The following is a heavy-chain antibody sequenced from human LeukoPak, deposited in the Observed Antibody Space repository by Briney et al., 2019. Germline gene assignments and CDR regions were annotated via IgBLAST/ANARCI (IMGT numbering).Heavy chain of an antibody. J-gene: IGHJ4*02. CDR2: IYYSGST. D-gene: IGHD5/OR15-5a*01. CDR1: GGSISNYY. CDR3: ARQGVSTHHYFDY. Sequence: SETLSLTCTVSGGSISNYYWSWIRQPPGKGLEWIGYIYYSGSTNYNPSLKSRVTISVDTSKNQFSLKLSSVTAADTAVYYCARQGVSTHHYFDYWGQGTLVTVFS. V-gene: IGHV4-59*08.